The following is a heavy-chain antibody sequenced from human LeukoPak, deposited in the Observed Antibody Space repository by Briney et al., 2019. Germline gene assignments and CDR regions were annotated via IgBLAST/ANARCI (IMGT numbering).Heavy chain of an antibody. V-gene: IGHV4-61*02. Sequence: PSETLSLTCTVSGGSISSGSYYWSWIRQPAGKGLEWIGRIYTSGSTNYNPSLKSRVTISVDRSKNQFSLKLSSVTAADTAVYYCARDRRYGGNSGVGFDPWGQGTLVTVSS. CDR3: ARDRRYGGNSGVGFDP. J-gene: IGHJ5*02. CDR1: GGSISSGSYY. D-gene: IGHD4-23*01. CDR2: IYTSGST.